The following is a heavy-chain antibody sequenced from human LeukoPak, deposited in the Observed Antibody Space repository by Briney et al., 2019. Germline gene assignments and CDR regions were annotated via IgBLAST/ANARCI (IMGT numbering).Heavy chain of an antibody. V-gene: IGHV4-61*02. J-gene: IGHJ5*02. CDR1: GGSISSGSYY. Sequence: SETLSLTCTVSGGSISSGSYYWSWIRQPAGKGLEWIGRIYTSGSTNYNLSLKSRVTISVDTSKNQFSLKLSSVTAADTAVYYCARGGESYKTVWFGELPTGWFDPWGQGTLVTVSS. CDR2: IYTSGST. D-gene: IGHD3-10*01. CDR3: ARGGESYKTVWFGELPTGWFDP.